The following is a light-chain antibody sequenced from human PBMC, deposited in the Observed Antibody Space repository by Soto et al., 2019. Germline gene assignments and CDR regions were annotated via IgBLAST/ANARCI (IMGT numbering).Light chain of an antibody. V-gene: IGKV1-39*01. J-gene: IGKJ1*01. CDR1: QSITNY. Sequence: DIQMTQSPSSLSTSVGDRVTITCRASQSITNYLNWYQQKPGRVPKLLIYAASRLQSGVTSRFSGSGSGTEFTLTISSLKPEDFATYYCQQSYITPWTFGQGTKVEIK. CDR2: AAS. CDR3: QQSYITPWT.